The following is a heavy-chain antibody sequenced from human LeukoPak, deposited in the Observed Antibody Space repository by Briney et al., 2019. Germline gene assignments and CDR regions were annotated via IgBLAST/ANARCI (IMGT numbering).Heavy chain of an antibody. CDR3: ARIPDYEGDAFDI. Sequence: GESLKISCQGSGYSFTNYWIAWVRQMPGKGLEWMGIIYPGDSDTRYGPSFQGQVTISADKSFRTAYLQWSSLKASDTAMYYCARIPDYEGDAFDIWGQGTMVTVSS. D-gene: IGHD3-22*01. CDR2: IYPGDSDT. CDR1: GYSFTNYW. J-gene: IGHJ3*02. V-gene: IGHV5-51*01.